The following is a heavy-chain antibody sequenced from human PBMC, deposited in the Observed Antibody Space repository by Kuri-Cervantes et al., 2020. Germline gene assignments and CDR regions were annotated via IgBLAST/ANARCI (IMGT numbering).Heavy chain of an antibody. Sequence: GGSLRLSCAASGFTFNNYAMQWVRQRTGEGLEWVSGISWNGGTIGYADSVKGRFTISRDNSKNTLYLQMNSLRAEDTAVYYCAKDRGSGWYGFGYWGQGTLVTVSS. J-gene: IGHJ4*02. CDR2: ISWNGGTI. D-gene: IGHD6-19*01. CDR3: AKDRGSGWYGFGY. V-gene: IGHV3-9*01. CDR1: GFTFNNYA.